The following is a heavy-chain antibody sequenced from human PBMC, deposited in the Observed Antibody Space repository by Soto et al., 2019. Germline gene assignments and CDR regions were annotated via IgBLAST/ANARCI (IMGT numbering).Heavy chain of an antibody. J-gene: IGHJ4*02. Sequence: PGGSLRLSCAASGFTFSDYYMSWIRQTPGKGLEWISYISSSSSSIYYADSVRGRFTISRDNSKNTLLLQMNSLGAEDTAVYYCAKDSNKYSSSLRGRYFDYWGQGIGVTVSS. D-gene: IGHD4-4*01. CDR3: AKDSNKYSSSLRGRYFDY. V-gene: IGHV3-11*01. CDR2: ISSSSSSI. CDR1: GFTFSDYY.